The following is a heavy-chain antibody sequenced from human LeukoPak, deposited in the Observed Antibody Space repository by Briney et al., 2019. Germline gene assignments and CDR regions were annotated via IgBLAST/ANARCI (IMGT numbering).Heavy chain of an antibody. J-gene: IGHJ3*02. Sequence: PGGSLRLSCAASGFTFSSYAMSWVRQAPGKGLEWVSAISGSGGSTYYADSVKGRFTISRDNSKNTLYLQMNNLRAEDTDVYYCAKYEGDYYDSSGYHTGAFDIWGQGTMVTVSS. CDR1: GFTFSSYA. CDR2: ISGSGGST. CDR3: AKYEGDYYDSSGYHTGAFDI. V-gene: IGHV3-23*01. D-gene: IGHD3-22*01.